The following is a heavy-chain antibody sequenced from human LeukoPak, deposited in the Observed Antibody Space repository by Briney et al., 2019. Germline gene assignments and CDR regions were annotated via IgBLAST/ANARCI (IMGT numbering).Heavy chain of an antibody. CDR2: IYYSGST. Sequence: SETLSLTCTVSGGSISSSSYYWGWIRQPPGKGLEWIGSIYYSGSTYYNPSLKSRVTISVDTSKNQFSLKLSSVTAADTAVYYCARHVNVVVPAAMSLSDWFDPWGQGTLVTVSS. D-gene: IGHD2-2*01. V-gene: IGHV4-39*01. CDR1: GGSISSSSYY. CDR3: ARHVNVVVPAAMSLSDWFDP. J-gene: IGHJ5*02.